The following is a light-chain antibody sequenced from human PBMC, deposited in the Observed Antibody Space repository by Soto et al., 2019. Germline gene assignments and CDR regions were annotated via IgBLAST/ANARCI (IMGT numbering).Light chain of an antibody. CDR2: STN. Sequence: QTVVTQEPSFSVSPGGTVTLTCGLSSGSVSTSFYPSWYQQTPGQAPRTLIYSTNTRSSGVPARFSGSILGNNAALTITGAQADDESDYYCCSYAGSYTFVFGTGTKLTVL. V-gene: IGLV8-61*01. CDR1: SGSVSTSFY. CDR3: CSYAGSYTFV. J-gene: IGLJ1*01.